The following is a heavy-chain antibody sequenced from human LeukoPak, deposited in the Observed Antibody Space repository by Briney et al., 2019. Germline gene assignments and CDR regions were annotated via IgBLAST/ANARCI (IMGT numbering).Heavy chain of an antibody. CDR1: GGSISSYY. CDR3: ASYYYGSGSPYFDY. D-gene: IGHD3-10*01. CDR2: IYTSGST. J-gene: IGHJ4*02. Sequence: SETLSLTCTVSGGSISSYYWSWIRQPAGKGLEWIGRIYTSGSTNYNPSLKSRVTMSVDTSKNQFSLKLSSVTAADTAVYYCASYYYGSGSPYFDYWGQGTLVTVSS. V-gene: IGHV4-4*07.